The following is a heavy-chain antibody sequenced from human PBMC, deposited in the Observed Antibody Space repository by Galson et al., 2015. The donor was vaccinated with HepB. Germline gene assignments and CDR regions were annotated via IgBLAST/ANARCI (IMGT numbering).Heavy chain of an antibody. V-gene: IGHV3-48*02. CDR2: ISSSGRGYI. CDR1: GFTFSSYN. CDR3: ARDKPNWGADY. J-gene: IGHJ4*02. D-gene: IGHD7-27*01. Sequence: SLRLSCAASGFTFSSYNMNWLRQAPGKGLEWASYISSSGRGYIFYADSVKGRFTVSRDDAKNSLYLEMNSLRNEDTAVYYCARDKPNWGADYWGQGTLVTVSS.